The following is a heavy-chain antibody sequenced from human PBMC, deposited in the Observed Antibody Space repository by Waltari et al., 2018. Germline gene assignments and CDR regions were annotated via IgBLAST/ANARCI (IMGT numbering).Heavy chain of an antibody. Sequence: QVQLQESGSGLVKPSGTLSLTCAVSGGPIGSSTWSTWVRQPPGKGLEWIGEIDHNGNTNYNTSLKSRVTMSVDKSKNQFSLKLRSVTAADTAIYYCARIILGATDDYSYAMDVWGQGITVTVSS. CDR2: IDHNGNT. V-gene: IGHV4-4*02. D-gene: IGHD1-26*01. J-gene: IGHJ6*02. CDR1: GGPIGSSTW. CDR3: ARIILGATDDYSYAMDV.